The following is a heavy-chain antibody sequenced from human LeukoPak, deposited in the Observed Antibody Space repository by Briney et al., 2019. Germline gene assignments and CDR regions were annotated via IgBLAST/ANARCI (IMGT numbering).Heavy chain of an antibody. CDR1: GYTFTSYY. CDR3: ARDALYSGSYWGYFDY. V-gene: IGHV1-46*01. CDR2: INPSGGST. Sequence: ASVKVSCKASGYTFTSYYMHWVRQAPRQGLEWMGIINPSGGSTSYAQKFQGRVTMTRDTSTSTVYMELSSLRSEDTAVYYCARDALYSGSYWGYFDYWGQGTLVTVSS. J-gene: IGHJ4*02. D-gene: IGHD1-26*01.